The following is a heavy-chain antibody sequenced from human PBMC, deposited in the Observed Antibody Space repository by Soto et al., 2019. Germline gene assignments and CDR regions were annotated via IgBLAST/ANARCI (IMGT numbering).Heavy chain of an antibody. D-gene: IGHD3-16*01. CDR1: GGSMNAYY. CDR3: ARDVGAGFG. V-gene: IGHV4-4*07. Sequence: QLQLQESGPGLVKPSETLSLTCIVSGGSMNAYYWSWIRQPAGKGLEWIGRIHTSGSTKYNPSLKCRVTMSVDMSKNQFSLRLSAVTAADTAVYYCARDVGAGFGWGQGTLVTVSS. CDR2: IHTSGST. J-gene: IGHJ4*02.